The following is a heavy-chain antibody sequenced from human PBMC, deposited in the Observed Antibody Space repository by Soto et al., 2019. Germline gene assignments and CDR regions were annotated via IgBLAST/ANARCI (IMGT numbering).Heavy chain of an antibody. CDR2: ISGSGGNT. CDR1: GFTFSSYA. J-gene: IGHJ4*02. V-gene: IGHV3-23*01. CDR3: AKCWDRLRSHYFDY. D-gene: IGHD1-26*01. Sequence: EVQLLESGGGLVQPGGSLRLSCAASGFTFSSYAMSWVRQAPGKGLGWVSAISGSGGNTYYADSVKGRFTISRDNSKNTLYLQMNSLRAEDTAVYYCAKCWDRLRSHYFDYWGQGTLVTVSS.